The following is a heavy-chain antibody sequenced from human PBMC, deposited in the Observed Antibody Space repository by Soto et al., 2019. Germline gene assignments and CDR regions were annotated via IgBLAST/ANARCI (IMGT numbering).Heavy chain of an antibody. CDR3: ARAGGSSSSDAFDI. J-gene: IGHJ3*02. Sequence: GASVKVSCKASGYTFTGYYMHWVRQAPGQGLEGMGWINPNSGGTNYAQKFQGWVTMTRDTSISTAYMELSRLRSDDTAVYYCARAGGSSSSDAFDIWGQGTMVTVSS. D-gene: IGHD6-6*01. V-gene: IGHV1-2*04. CDR2: INPNSGGT. CDR1: GYTFTGYY.